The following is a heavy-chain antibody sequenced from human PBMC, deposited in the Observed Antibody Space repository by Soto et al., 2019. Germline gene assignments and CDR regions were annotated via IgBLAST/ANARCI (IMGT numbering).Heavy chain of an antibody. J-gene: IGHJ4*02. CDR2: ISGSGGST. CDR3: AKDLYFGDYYDSSGFDD. V-gene: IGHV3-23*01. D-gene: IGHD3-22*01. Sequence: PGGSLRLSCTASGFTFSSYAMSWVRQAPGKGLEWVSAISGSGGSTYYADSVKGRFTISRDNSKNTLYLQMNSLRAEDTAVYYCAKDLYFGDYYDSSGFDDWGQGTLVTVSS. CDR1: GFTFSSYA.